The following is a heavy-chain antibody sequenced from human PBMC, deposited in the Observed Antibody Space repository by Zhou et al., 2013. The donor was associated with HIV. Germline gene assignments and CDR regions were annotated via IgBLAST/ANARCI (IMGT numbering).Heavy chain of an antibody. D-gene: IGHD2-21*01. Sequence: QVQLVQSGAEVKKSGASVKVSCEASGYTFTGYCVHWVRQAPGQGLEWMGWINPNSGGTNYAQKFQGRVTMTRDTSISTAYMELSRLRSDDTAVYYCARDWAISRRDYFDYWGQGTLVTASS. CDR3: ARDWAISRRDYFDY. J-gene: IGHJ4*02. CDR2: INPNSGGT. V-gene: IGHV1-2*02. CDR1: GYTFTGYC.